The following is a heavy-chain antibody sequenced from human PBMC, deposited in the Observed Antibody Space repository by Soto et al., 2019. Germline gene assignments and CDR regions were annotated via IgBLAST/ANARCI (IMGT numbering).Heavy chain of an antibody. CDR3: ARSQGSSTSLEIYYYYYYGMDV. CDR2: SIPISGTA. V-gene: IGHV1-69*06. D-gene: IGHD2-2*01. Sequence: QVQLVQSGAEVKKPGSSVKVSCKASGGTFSSYAISWVRQAPGQGLEWMGGSIPISGTANYAQKFQGRVTITADKSTSTVYMELSSLRSEDTAVYFCARSQGSSTSLEIYYYYYYGMDVWGQGTTVTVSS. CDR1: GGTFSSYA. J-gene: IGHJ6*02.